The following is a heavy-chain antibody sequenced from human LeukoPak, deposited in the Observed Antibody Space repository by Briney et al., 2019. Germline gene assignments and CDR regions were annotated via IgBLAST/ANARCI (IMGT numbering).Heavy chain of an antibody. CDR2: FDLEDGET. J-gene: IGHJ4*02. CDR1: GHTLSELS. CDR3: ATDRLTREFDY. V-gene: IGHV1-24*01. Sequence: ASVKVSCKVSGHTLSELSMDWVRQAPGKGLEWMGGFDLEDGETIYAQKFQGRVTMTEDTSTDTAYMELSSLRSEDTAMYYCATDRLTREFDYWGQGTLVTVSS. D-gene: IGHD1-26*01.